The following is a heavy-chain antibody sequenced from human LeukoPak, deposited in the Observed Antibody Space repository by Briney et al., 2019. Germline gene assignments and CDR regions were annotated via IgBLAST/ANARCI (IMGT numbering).Heavy chain of an antibody. CDR3: ARWDYYDSRTFDI. CDR1: GYTFTGYY. J-gene: IGHJ3*02. V-gene: IGHV1-18*04. Sequence: PMASVKVSCKASGYTFTGYYMHWVRQAPGQGLEWMGWISAYNGNTNYAQKLQGRVTMTTDTSSSTAYMELRSLRSDDTAVYYCARWDYYDSRTFDIWGQGTMVTVSS. D-gene: IGHD3-22*01. CDR2: ISAYNGNT.